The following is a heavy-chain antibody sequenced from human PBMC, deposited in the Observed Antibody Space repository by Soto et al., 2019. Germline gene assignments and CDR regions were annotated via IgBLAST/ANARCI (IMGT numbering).Heavy chain of an antibody. CDR2: IYYSGST. Sequence: SETLSLTCTVSGGSISSYYWSWIRQPPGKGLEWIGYIYYSGSTNYNPSLKSRVTISVDTSKNQFSLKLSSVTAADTAVYYCARDSIDYYYYSVMDVWGKGTTVTVSS. CDR3: ARDSIDYYYYSVMDV. V-gene: IGHV4-59*01. CDR1: GGSISSYY. J-gene: IGHJ6*04. D-gene: IGHD2-21*01.